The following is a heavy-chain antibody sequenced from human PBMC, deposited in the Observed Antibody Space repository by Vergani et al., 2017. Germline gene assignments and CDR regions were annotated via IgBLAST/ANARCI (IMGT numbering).Heavy chain of an antibody. CDR2: INDSGST. D-gene: IGHD3-10*01. Sequence: QVQLQQWGAGLLKPSETLSLTCGVYGDSFSGYYWSWIRQSPGKGLEWIGEINDSGSTNYNPSLKSRVTISVDKSKNQFSLKLSSVTAADTAVYYCARGLMPTMVRGVNWFDPWGQGTLVTVSS. CDR3: ARGLMPTMVRGVNWFDP. V-gene: IGHV4-34*01. CDR1: GDSFSGYY. J-gene: IGHJ5*02.